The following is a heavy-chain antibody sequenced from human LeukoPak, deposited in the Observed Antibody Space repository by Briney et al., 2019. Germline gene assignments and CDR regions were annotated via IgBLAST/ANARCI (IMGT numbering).Heavy chain of an antibody. Sequence: PSETLSLTCTVSGGSISSYYWSWIRQPPGKGLEWIGSIYYSGSTYYNPSLKSRVTISVDTSKNQFSLKLSSVTAADTAVYYCARGGIAARHFDYWGQGTLVTVSS. CDR3: ARGGIAARHFDY. J-gene: IGHJ4*02. CDR1: GGSISSYY. D-gene: IGHD6-6*01. V-gene: IGHV4-39*07. CDR2: IYYSGST.